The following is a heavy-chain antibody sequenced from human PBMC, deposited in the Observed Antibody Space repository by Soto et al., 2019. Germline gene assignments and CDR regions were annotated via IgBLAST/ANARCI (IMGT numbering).Heavy chain of an antibody. D-gene: IGHD3-3*01. J-gene: IGHJ6*02. CDR3: ARSFLDYDFWSGYYSPYYYYYGMDV. CDR1: GYTVTGYY. Sequence: GASVKVSCKASGYTVTGYYMHWVRQAPGQGLEWMGWINPNSGGTNYAQKLQGRVTMTRDTSISTAYMERSRLRSDDTAVYYCARSFLDYDFWSGYYSPYYYYYGMDVWGQGTTVTVSS. CDR2: INPNSGGT. V-gene: IGHV1-2*02.